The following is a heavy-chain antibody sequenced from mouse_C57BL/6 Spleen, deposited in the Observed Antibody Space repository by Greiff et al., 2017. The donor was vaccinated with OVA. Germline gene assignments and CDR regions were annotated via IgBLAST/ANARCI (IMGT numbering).Heavy chain of an antibody. V-gene: IGHV5-4*01. Sequence: EVQLVESGGGLVKPGGSLKLSCAASGFTFSSYAMSWVRQTPEKRLEWVATISDGGSYTYSPDNVKGRFTISRDNAKNNLYLQMSHLKSEDTAMYYCARDGGNYVSSYAYFDYWGQGTTLTVSS. J-gene: IGHJ2*01. CDR1: GFTFSSYA. CDR3: ARDGGNYVSSYAYFDY. D-gene: IGHD1-1*01. CDR2: ISDGGSYT.